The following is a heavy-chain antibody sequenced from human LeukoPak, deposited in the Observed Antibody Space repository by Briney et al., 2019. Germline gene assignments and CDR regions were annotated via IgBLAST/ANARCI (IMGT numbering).Heavy chain of an antibody. D-gene: IGHD4-11*01. CDR2: IYSSGST. V-gene: IGHV4-4*07. CDR3: GRVTDSLDY. J-gene: IGHJ4*02. CDR1: GGSISDFY. Sequence: PSETLSLTCIVSGGSISDFYWSWVRQSAGKGLEYIGRIYSSGSTNYNPSLKSRVTMSVDKSKNQFSLNLRSRTAADTAVYYCGRVTDSLDYWGQGTLVTVSS.